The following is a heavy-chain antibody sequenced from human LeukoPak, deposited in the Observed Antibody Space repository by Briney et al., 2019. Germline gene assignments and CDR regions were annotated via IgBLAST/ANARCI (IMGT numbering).Heavy chain of an antibody. V-gene: IGHV3-73*01. J-gene: IGHJ5*02. CDR2: IRTKANTYAT. CDR1: GFTFSGSS. CDR3: TTSYSGNSWYDWFGP. Sequence: GGSLRLSCAASGFTFSGSSIHWVRQASGKGLEWVGLIRTKANTYATAYAASVTGRFTISRDDSKTTSYLQMNSLKTEDTALYFCTTSYSGNSWYDWFGPWGQGTLVTVSS. D-gene: IGHD6-13*01.